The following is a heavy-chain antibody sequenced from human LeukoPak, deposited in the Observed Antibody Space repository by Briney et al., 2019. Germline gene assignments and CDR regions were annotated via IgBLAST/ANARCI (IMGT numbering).Heavy chain of an antibody. V-gene: IGHV3-23*01. CDR3: AKVKATRSPDPFDY. J-gene: IGHJ4*02. D-gene: IGHD5-12*01. CDR1: GFTFSSYA. Sequence: GGSLRLSCAASGFTFSSYAMSWVRHAPGKLLELVSTISGSGGSTYYADSVKGRFTISRDNSKNTLYLQMNSLRAEDTAVYYCAKVKATRSPDPFDYWGQGTLVTVSS. CDR2: ISGSGGST.